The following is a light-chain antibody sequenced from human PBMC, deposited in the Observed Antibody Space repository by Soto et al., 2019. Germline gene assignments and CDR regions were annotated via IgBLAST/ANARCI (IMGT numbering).Light chain of an antibody. CDR1: SSDIGDSNY. CDR3: SSFRSSSTSYV. V-gene: IGLV2-14*03. CDR2: DVI. Sequence: QSVLTQPASVSGSPGQSITISCTGTSSDIGDSNYVSWYQQHPGKAPKLGIYDVINRPSGVSNRFSGSKSANTASLTISGLQAEDEADYYCSSFRSSSTSYVFGTGTKVTVL. J-gene: IGLJ1*01.